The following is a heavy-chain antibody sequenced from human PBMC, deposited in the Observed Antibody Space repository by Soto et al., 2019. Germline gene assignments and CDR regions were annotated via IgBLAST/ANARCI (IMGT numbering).Heavy chain of an antibody. CDR2: ISKTGDST. CDR1: GFTFSSDT. Sequence: EVQLLESGGGLVQPGGSLRLSCAASGFTFSSDTMSWVRQAPGKGLEWVSAISKTGDSTHYADSVKGRFTISRDTSTNTLYLQMNSLRAEDTAVYYCAKSDGRGWFHYCQHWGQGTLVTVSS. V-gene: IGHV3-23*01. J-gene: IGHJ1*01. CDR3: AKSDGRGWFHYCQH. D-gene: IGHD6-19*01.